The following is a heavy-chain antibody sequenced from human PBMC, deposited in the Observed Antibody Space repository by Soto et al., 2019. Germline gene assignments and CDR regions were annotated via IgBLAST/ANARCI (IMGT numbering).Heavy chain of an antibody. J-gene: IGHJ4*02. D-gene: IGHD2-15*01. CDR2: INSDGSST. V-gene: IGHV3-74*01. CDR1: GFTFSSYW. Sequence: EVQLVESGGGLVQPGGSLRLSCAASGFTFSSYWMHWVRQAPGKGLVWDSRINSDGSSTSYADSVKGRFTISRDNAKNTLYLQMNSLRAEDTAVYYCARDRGGFGGGGSCYYDYWGQGTLVPVSS. CDR3: ARDRGGFGGGGSCYYDY.